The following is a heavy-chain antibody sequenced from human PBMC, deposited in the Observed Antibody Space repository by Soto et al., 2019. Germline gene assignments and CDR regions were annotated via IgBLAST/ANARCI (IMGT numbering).Heavy chain of an antibody. CDR3: ATRAEYSGYEIHGAFDI. D-gene: IGHD5-12*01. Sequence: QLQLQESGPGLVKPSETLSLTCTVSGGSISSSSYYWGWIRQPPGKGLEWIGSIYYSGSTYYNPSLKSRVTISVDTSKKQFSLKLSSVTAADTAVYYCATRAEYSGYEIHGAFDIWGQGTMVTVSS. J-gene: IGHJ3*02. V-gene: IGHV4-39*01. CDR1: GGSISSSSYY. CDR2: IYYSGST.